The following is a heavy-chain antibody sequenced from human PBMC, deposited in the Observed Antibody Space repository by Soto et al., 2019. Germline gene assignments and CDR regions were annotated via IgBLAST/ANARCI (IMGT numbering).Heavy chain of an antibody. D-gene: IGHD2-21*01. CDR1: GGSIISYY. CDR2: IYYSGST. CDR3: AREEGLFTAFDY. V-gene: IGHV4-59*01. J-gene: IGHJ4*02. Sequence: PSETLSLTCTVSGGSIISYYWSWIRQPPGKGLEWIGYIYYSGSTNYNPSLKSRVTISVDTSKNQFSLKLSSVTAADTAVYYCAREEGLFTAFDYWGQGTLVTVPQ.